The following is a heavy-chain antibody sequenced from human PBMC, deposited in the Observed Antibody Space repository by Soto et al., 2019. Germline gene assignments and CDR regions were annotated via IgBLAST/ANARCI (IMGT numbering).Heavy chain of an antibody. D-gene: IGHD3-10*01. V-gene: IGHV4-39*01. J-gene: IGHJ5*02. Sequence: QLQLQESGPGLVKPSETLSLTCTVSGGSISSSSYYWGWIRQPPGKGLEWIGSIYYSGSTYYNPSLKSRVTISVDTSKNQFSLKLTSVTAADTAVYYCARQVMVRGVIQNWFDPWGQGTLVTVSS. CDR3: ARQVMVRGVIQNWFDP. CDR2: IYYSGST. CDR1: GGSISSSSYY.